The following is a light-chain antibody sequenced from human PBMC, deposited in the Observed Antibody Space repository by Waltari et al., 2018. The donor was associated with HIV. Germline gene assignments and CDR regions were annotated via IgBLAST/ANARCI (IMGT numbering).Light chain of an antibody. CDR2: AKI. Sequence: SSELTQDPAVSVDLGQTVSITCQGDSLKNYYANWYHQKPGQAPVLVIYAKINRPTGIPDRFSGSGSGNTASLTITGAQAEDEGDYYCHSRDSSGNHLFGGGTKVTVL. V-gene: IGLV3-19*01. J-gene: IGLJ2*01. CDR1: SLKNYY. CDR3: HSRDSSGNHL.